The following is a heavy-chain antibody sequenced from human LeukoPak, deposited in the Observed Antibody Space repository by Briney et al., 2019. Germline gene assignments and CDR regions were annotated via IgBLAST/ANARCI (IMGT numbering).Heavy chain of an antibody. J-gene: IGHJ5*02. CDR3: ARETVDELTRTTGFDP. CDR2: VSGSGGRT. V-gene: IGHV3-23*01. Sequence: GGSLRLSCAASGFTFSSYPLSWVRQAPGKGLEWVSAVSGSGGRTYYADSVKGRFTISRDNSKNTLYLQMNGLRAEDTAIYYCARETVDELTRTTGFDPWGQGTLVTVSS. CDR1: GFTFSSYP. D-gene: IGHD1-7*01.